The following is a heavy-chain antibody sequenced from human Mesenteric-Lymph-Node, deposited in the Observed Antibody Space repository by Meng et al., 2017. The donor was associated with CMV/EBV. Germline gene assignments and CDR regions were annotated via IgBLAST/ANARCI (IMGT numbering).Heavy chain of an antibody. V-gene: IGHV1-18*01. Sequence: CKASGYTFISYAISWVRQAPGQGLEWMGWVSAYNGNTNYAQKFQGRVTMTTDTSTNTVFMELRRLRSDDTAVYYCAREGDSSGWLGYWGQGTLVTVSS. CDR1: GYTFISYA. J-gene: IGHJ4*02. CDR2: VSAYNGNT. CDR3: AREGDSSGWLGY. D-gene: IGHD6-19*01.